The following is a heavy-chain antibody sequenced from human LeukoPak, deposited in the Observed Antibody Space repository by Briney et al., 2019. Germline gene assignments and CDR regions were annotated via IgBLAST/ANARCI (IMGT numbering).Heavy chain of an antibody. CDR2: ISWNSGSI. J-gene: IGHJ6*02. D-gene: IGHD3-16*01. Sequence: PGRSLRLSCAASGFTFDDYAMHWVRQAPGKGLEWVSGISWNSGSIGYADSVKGRFTISRDNAKNPLYLQMNSLRAEDTALYYCAKVGSQGDYGMDVWGQGTTVTVSS. CDR3: AKVGSQGDYGMDV. V-gene: IGHV3-9*01. CDR1: GFTFDDYA.